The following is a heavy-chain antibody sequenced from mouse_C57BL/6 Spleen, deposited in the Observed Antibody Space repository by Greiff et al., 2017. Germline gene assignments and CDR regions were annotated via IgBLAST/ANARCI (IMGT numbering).Heavy chain of an antibody. CDR1: GYTFTSYW. CDR3: ARSSRSLWYFDV. J-gene: IGHJ1*03. V-gene: IGHV1-53*01. CDR2: INPSNGGT. Sequence: QVQLQQPGTELVKPGASVKLSCKASGYTFTSYWMHWVKQRPGQGLEWIGNINPSNGGTNYNEKFKSKATLTVDKSSSTAYMQPSSLTSEDSAVYYCARSSRSLWYFDVWGTGTTVTVSS. D-gene: IGHD3-3*01.